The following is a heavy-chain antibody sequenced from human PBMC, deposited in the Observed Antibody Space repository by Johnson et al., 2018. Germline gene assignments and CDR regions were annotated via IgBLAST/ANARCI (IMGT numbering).Heavy chain of an antibody. D-gene: IGHD6-13*01. V-gene: IGHV3-30*18. J-gene: IGHJ6*03. Sequence: LSCAASGFTFSSYGMHWVRQAPGKGLEWVAVISYDGSNKYYADSAKGRFTISRDNSKNTLYLQMNSLRAEDTAVYYCAKERLRQLAAAGTGYYYMDVWGKGTTVTVSS. CDR2: ISYDGSNK. CDR3: AKERLRQLAAAGTGYYYMDV. CDR1: GFTFSSYG.